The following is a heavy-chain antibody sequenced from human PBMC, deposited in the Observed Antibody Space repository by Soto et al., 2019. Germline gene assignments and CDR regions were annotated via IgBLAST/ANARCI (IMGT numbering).Heavy chain of an antibody. CDR2: ISTSSTTI. D-gene: IGHD3-16*01. J-gene: IGHJ4*02. CDR3: VRGYYFAY. V-gene: IGHV3-48*01. CDR1: GLTFSSYS. Sequence: EVQLVESGGGLVQPGGSLRLSCAASGLTFSSYSMNWVRQAPGKGLEWVSDISTSSTTIHYADSVKGRFTISRDNAKNSLYLQMNSLRAEDTAVYYCVRGYYFAYWGQGTLVTVSS.